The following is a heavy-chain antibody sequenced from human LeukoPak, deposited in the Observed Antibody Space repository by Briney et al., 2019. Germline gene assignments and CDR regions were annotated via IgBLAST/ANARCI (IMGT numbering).Heavy chain of an antibody. Sequence: PSETLSLTCTVSGGAISSYYWSWIRQPAGKGLEWIGRIYTSGSTNYNPSLKSRVTMSVDTSKIQFSLKLSSVTAADTAVYYCARERGYYGSGRSFLWFDPWGQGTLVTVSS. V-gene: IGHV4-4*07. J-gene: IGHJ5*02. CDR2: IYTSGST. D-gene: IGHD3-10*01. CDR3: ARERGYYGSGRSFLWFDP. CDR1: GGAISSYY.